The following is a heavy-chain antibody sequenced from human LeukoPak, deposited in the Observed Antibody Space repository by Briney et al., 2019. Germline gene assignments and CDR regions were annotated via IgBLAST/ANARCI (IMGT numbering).Heavy chain of an antibody. V-gene: IGHV3-53*01. CDR1: GFTVSSNY. D-gene: IGHD3-10*01. CDR3: AKLKGWFGETSFES. CDR2: IYSGGTT. J-gene: IGHJ4*01. Sequence: GGSLRLSCAASGFTVSSNYLSWVRQPPGKGLEWVSVIYSGGTTFYADSVKGRFTISRDNSKNTLYLQMNSLRADDTAVYYCAKLKGWFGETSFESWGHRAVVTVSS.